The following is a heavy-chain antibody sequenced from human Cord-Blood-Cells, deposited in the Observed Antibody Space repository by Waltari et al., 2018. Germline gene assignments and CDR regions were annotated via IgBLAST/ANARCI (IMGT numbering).Heavy chain of an antibody. CDR1: GGSVSSCSYY. D-gene: IGHD1-7*01. CDR2: IYYSGST. CDR3: ARGWTGTYAFDI. J-gene: IGHJ3*02. Sequence: QVQLQESGPGLVKPSETLSLTCTVSGGSVSSCSYYWSCIRQPPGKGLEWIGYIYYSGSTNYNPSLKSRVTISVDTSKNQFSLKLSSVTAADTAVYYCARGWTGTYAFDIWGQGTMVTDSS. V-gene: IGHV4-61*01.